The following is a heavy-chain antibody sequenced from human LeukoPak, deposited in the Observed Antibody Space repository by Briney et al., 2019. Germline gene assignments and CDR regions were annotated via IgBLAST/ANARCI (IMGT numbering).Heavy chain of an antibody. D-gene: IGHD2-2*02. J-gene: IGHJ6*02. CDR3: AREGGYCSSTSCYTKSITIFGVVFGMDV. CDR1: GDRVSSNSAA. Sequence: SQTLSLTCAISGDRVSSNSAAWNWIRQSPSRGLEWLGRTYYRSKWYNDYAVSVKSRITINPDTSKNQFSLQLNSVTPEDTAVYYCAREGGYCSSTSCYTKSITIFGVVFGMDVWGQGTTVTVSS. V-gene: IGHV6-1*01. CDR2: TYYRSKWYN.